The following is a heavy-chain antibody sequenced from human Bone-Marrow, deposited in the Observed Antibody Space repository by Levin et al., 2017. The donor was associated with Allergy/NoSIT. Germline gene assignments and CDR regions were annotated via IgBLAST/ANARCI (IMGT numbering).Heavy chain of an antibody. Sequence: LSLTCAASGFTFSSYGMHWVRQAPGKGLEWVAVISYDGSNKYYADSVKGRFTISRDNSKNTLYLQMNSLRAEDTAVYYCAKSISITMIDYFDYWGQGTLVTVSS. J-gene: IGHJ4*02. V-gene: IGHV3-30*18. CDR3: AKSISITMIDYFDY. CDR2: ISYDGSNK. D-gene: IGHD3-22*01. CDR1: GFTFSSYG.